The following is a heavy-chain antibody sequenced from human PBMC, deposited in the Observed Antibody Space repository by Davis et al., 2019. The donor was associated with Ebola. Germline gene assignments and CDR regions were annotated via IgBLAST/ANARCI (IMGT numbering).Heavy chain of an antibody. CDR1: GFILTNYA. CDR3: ARHFLLYQLLFSWFDP. Sequence: ASVKVSCKASGFILTNYAIHWVRQAPGQRLEWMGWINAGNGNTKYSQKFQGRVTITRDTSASTAYMELSSLRSEDTAVYYCARHFLLYQLLFSWFDPWGQGTLVTVSS. CDR2: INAGNGNT. D-gene: IGHD2-2*01. J-gene: IGHJ5*02. V-gene: IGHV1-3*01.